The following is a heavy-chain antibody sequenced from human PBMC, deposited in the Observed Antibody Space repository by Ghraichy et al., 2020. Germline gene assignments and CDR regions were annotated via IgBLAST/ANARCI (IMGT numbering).Heavy chain of an antibody. CDR1: GYTFTGYY. Sequence: ASVKVSCKASGYTFTGYYMHWVRQAPGQGLEWMGWINPNSGGTNYAQKFQGWVTMTRDTSISQAYMELSRLRSDDTAVYYCARDNSWAFDPWGQGTLVTVSS. CDR3: ARDNSWAFDP. CDR2: INPNSGGT. D-gene: IGHD6-13*01. J-gene: IGHJ5*02. V-gene: IGHV1-2*04.